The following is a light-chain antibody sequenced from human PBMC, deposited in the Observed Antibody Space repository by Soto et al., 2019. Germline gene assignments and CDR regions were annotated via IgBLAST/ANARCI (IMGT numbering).Light chain of an antibody. CDR3: LQYNNWPDT. J-gene: IGKJ4*01. CDR1: QSVSSN. CDR2: GAS. Sequence: EIVMTQSPATLSVSPGERATLSCRASQSVSSNLAWYQQKPGQAPRLLIYGASTRATGIPARFSGSGSGTECTLTISSQQSEDFAVYYCLQYNNWPDTFGGGTKVEIK. V-gene: IGKV3-15*01.